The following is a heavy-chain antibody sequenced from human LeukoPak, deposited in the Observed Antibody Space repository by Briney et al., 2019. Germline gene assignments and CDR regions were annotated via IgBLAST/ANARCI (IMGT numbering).Heavy chain of an antibody. J-gene: IGHJ4*02. CDR3: AREYGGSYEVGAGFDY. V-gene: IGHV3-23*01. Sequence: PGGSLRLSCAASGFTFSSYAMSWVRQAPGKGLEWVSAISGSGGSTYYADSVKGRFTISRDNSKNTLYLQMNSLRAEDTAVYYCAREYGGSYEVGAGFDYWGQGTLVTVSS. D-gene: IGHD1-26*01. CDR2: ISGSGGST. CDR1: GFTFSSYA.